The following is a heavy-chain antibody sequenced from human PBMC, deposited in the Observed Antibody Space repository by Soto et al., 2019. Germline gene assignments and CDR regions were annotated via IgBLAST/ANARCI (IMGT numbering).Heavy chain of an antibody. Sequence: KTSETLSLTCTVSGGSISRSTYYWGWIRQPPGKGLEWIGSIYYSGSTYYRPSLKSRVTISVDTSKNQFSLKLSSVTAADTAVYYCARQVPAAIRLGWFDPWGQGTLVTV. D-gene: IGHD2-2*02. CDR1: GGSISRSTYY. J-gene: IGHJ5*02. CDR2: IYYSGST. V-gene: IGHV4-39*01. CDR3: ARQVPAAIRLGWFDP.